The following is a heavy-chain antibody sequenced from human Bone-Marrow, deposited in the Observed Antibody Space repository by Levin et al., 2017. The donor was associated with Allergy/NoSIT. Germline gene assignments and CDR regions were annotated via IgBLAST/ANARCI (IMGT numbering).Heavy chain of an antibody. Sequence: GPTLVKPTQTLTLTCTFSGFSLSTDGVGVAWIRQPPGKALEWLAHIYWDDAKRYSPSLKSRLTITKDTSKNQVVLTMTDMAPVDTATYYCAHFLYDYDRDINSPSRALDYWGQGSLVTVSS. J-gene: IGHJ4*02. CDR3: AHFLYDYDRDINSPSRALDY. D-gene: IGHD3-22*01. CDR1: GFSLSTDGVG. CDR2: IYWDDAK. V-gene: IGHV2-5*02.